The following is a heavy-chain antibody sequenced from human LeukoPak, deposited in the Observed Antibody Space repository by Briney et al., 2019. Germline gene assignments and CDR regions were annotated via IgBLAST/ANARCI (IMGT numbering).Heavy chain of an antibody. D-gene: IGHD1-1*01. CDR2: IYYSGST. V-gene: IGHV4-59*01. CDR3: AREEQRLALDY. CDR1: GGSISSYY. Sequence: SETLSLTSTVSGGSISSYYWSWIRQPPGKGLEWIGYIYYSGSTNYNPSLKSRVTISVDTSKNQFSLKLSSVTAADTAVYYCAREEQRLALDYWGQGTLVTVSS. J-gene: IGHJ4*02.